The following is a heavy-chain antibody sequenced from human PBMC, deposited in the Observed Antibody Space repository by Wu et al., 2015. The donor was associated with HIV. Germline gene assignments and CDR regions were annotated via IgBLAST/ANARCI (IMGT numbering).Heavy chain of an antibody. CDR1: GDTSRNYV. CDR3: LTALDGVAY. V-gene: IGHV1-69*13. D-gene: IGHD2-8*01. J-gene: IGHJ4*02. CDR2: FSPVFANP. Sequence: QVHLVQSGAEVKKPGSSVKVSCKASGDTSRNYVFSWVRQAPGQGLEWMGRFSPVFANPSYAQKFQGRVTITADELTRTTYVELNSLRSEDTAIYFCLTALDGVAYWGQGTLVTVSS.